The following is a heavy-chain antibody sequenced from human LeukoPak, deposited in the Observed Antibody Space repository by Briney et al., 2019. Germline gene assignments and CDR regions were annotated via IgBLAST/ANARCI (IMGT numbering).Heavy chain of an antibody. V-gene: IGHV3-15*07. CDR2: IASKTDGGAT. J-gene: IGHJ4*02. CDR3: TTGIRGD. CDR1: GLTVTNAW. D-gene: IGHD3-10*01. Sequence: GGSLRLSCSASGLTVTNAWMNWVRQAPGEGLDWVGRIASKTDGGATDYAAPVKGRFTISRDDSKNTLNLQMNSLRTEDTAVYYCTTGIRGDWGQGTLVTVSS.